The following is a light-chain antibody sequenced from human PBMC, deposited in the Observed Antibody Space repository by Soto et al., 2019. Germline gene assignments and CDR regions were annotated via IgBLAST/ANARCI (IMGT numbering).Light chain of an antibody. V-gene: IGKV3-20*01. CDR1: QSVSSSY. CDR2: GAS. J-gene: IGKJ1*01. CDR3: QQYGTSVT. Sequence: ETVLTQSPGTLSLSPGERATLSCRASQSVSSSYLGWYQQKPGQAPRLLIYGASSRATGIPDRFSGSGSGTDFTLAISRLEPEDLAVYYCQQYGTSVTFGQGTKGEIK.